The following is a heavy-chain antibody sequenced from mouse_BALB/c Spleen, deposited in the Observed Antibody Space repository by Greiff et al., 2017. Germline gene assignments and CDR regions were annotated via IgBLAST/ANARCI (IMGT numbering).Heavy chain of an antibody. D-gene: IGHD1-1*01. Sequence: QVQLQQSGPELVKPGASVRISCKASGYTFTSYYIHWVKQRPGQGLEWIGWIYPGSGGTNYNEKFKGKATLTADKSSSTAYMQLSSLTSDDSAVYFCARYYGSSYYFDYWGQGTTLTVSS. CDR1: GYTFTSYY. CDR2: IYPGSGGT. J-gene: IGHJ2*01. V-gene: IGHV1-66*01. CDR3: ARYYGSSYYFDY.